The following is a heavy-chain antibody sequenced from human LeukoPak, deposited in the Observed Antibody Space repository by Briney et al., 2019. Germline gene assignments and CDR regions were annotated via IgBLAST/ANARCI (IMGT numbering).Heavy chain of an antibody. J-gene: IGHJ4*02. D-gene: IGHD3-22*01. CDR2: ISNNGRSI. CDR3: ARDYSSGYYGSYFDY. V-gene: IGHV3-11*04. CDR1: GFTFSDYY. Sequence: GGSLRLSCEGSGFTFSDYYMSWIRQAPGKGLEWISYISNNGRSIYYADSVKGRFTISRDNAKNSLYLQMNSLRAEDTAVYYCARDYSSGYYGSYFDYWGQGTLVTVSS.